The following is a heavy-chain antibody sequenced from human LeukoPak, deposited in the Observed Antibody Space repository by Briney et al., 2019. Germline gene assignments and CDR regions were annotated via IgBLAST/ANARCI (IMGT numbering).Heavy chain of an antibody. V-gene: IGHV3-74*01. CDR2: INSDGSST. Sequence: PGGSLRLSCAASGFTFSSSWMYWVRQAPGKGLVWVSRINSDGSSTTYADSVKGRFTISRDNSKNTLYLQMNSLRAEDTAVYYCAKLELSFDYWGQGTLVTVSS. CDR1: GFTFSSSW. D-gene: IGHD1-7*01. J-gene: IGHJ4*02. CDR3: AKLELSFDY.